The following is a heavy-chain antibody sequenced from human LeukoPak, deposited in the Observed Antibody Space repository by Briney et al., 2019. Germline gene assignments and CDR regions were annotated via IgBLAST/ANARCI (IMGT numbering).Heavy chain of an antibody. CDR1: GGSISSCY. V-gene: IGHV4-4*07. CDR2: IYTSGST. D-gene: IGHD3-10*01. Sequence: SETLSLTCTVSGGSISSCYWSWIRQPAGKGLEWIGRIYTSGSTNYNPSLKSRVTMSVDTSKNQFSLKLSSVTAADTAVYYCAGEFDYYGSGSYWLFDYWGQGTLVTVSS. CDR3: AGEFDYYGSGSYWLFDY. J-gene: IGHJ4*02.